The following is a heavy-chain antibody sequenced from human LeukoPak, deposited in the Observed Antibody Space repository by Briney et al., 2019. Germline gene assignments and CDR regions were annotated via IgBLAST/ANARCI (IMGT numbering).Heavy chain of an antibody. CDR3: ARASYYYDTTGLGAVDI. CDR2: INWNRDNI. Sequence: GGSLRLSCAASGFTFNDHAMYWVRQAPGKGLEWVAGINWNRDNIGYADSVKGRFTISRDDSKKSLFLQMTSLSAEDTALYYCARASYYYDTTGLGAVDIWGQGTMVTVSS. J-gene: IGHJ3*02. V-gene: IGHV3-9*01. D-gene: IGHD3-22*01. CDR1: GFTFNDHA.